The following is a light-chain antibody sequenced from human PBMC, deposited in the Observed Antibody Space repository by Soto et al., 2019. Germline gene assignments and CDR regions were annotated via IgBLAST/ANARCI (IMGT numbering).Light chain of an antibody. CDR3: QQYYSIPFT. J-gene: IGKJ2*01. Sequence: DIVMTQFPDSLAVSLGERATINCKSSQSVFDSSNNKNYISWYQQKPGQPPNLLISWSSARASGVPDRFNGGGSGTDFTLTINGLQADDVAIYYCQQYYSIPFTFGQGTKLEI. CDR1: QSVFDSSNNKNY. CDR2: WSS. V-gene: IGKV4-1*01.